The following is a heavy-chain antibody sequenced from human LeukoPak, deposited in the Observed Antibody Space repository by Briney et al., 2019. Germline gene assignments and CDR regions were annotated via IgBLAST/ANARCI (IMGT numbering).Heavy chain of an antibody. D-gene: IGHD5-18*01. CDR3: ARDFSQDTAMVRDAFDI. V-gene: IGHV3-53*01. Sequence: GGSLRLSCAASGFTFSSYGMNWVRQAPGKGLEWVSVIYSGGSTYYADSVKGRFTISRDNSKNTLYLQMNSLRAEDTAVYYCARDFSQDTAMVRDAFDIWGQGTMVTVSS. CDR1: GFTFSSYG. J-gene: IGHJ3*02. CDR2: IYSGGST.